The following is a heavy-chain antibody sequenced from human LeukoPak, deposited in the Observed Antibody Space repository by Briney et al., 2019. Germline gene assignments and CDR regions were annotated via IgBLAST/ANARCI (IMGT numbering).Heavy chain of an antibody. J-gene: IGHJ6*02. CDR3: ARDQEQQLVPDYYYYGMDV. Sequence: SVKVSCKASGGTFSSYAISWVRQAPGQGLEWMGGIIPIFGTASYAQKFQGRVTITADESTSTAYMELSSLRSEDTAVYYCARDQEQQLVPDYYYYGMDVWGQGTTVTVSS. CDR1: GGTFSSYA. D-gene: IGHD6-13*01. V-gene: IGHV1-69*01. CDR2: IIPIFGTA.